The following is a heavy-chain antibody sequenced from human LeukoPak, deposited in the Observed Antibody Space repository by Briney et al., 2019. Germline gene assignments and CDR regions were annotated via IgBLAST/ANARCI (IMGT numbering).Heavy chain of an antibody. J-gene: IGHJ4*02. CDR1: GGSISSYY. D-gene: IGHD6-19*01. V-gene: IGHV4-59*01. CDR3: ARVGSGWYFD. CDR2: IYYSGST. Sequence: PSETLSLTCTVSGGSISSYYWSWIRQPPGKGLEWTGYIYYSGSTNYNPSLKSRVTISVDTSKNQFSLKLSSVTAADTAVYYCARVGSGWYFDWGQGTLVTVSS.